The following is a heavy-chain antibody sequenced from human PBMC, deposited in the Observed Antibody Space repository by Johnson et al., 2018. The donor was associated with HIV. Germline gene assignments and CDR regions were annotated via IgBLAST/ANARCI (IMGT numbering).Heavy chain of an antibody. CDR1: GFTFSSYA. V-gene: IGHV3-30-3*01. Sequence: QVQLVESGGGVVQPGRSLRLSCAGSGFTFSSYAFHWVRQAPGKGLEWVAVISYDGSNKYYADSVKGRFTISRDNSKNTLYLQMNSLRAEDTAVYYCAKDCVGVWWSRAFDIWGQGTMVTVSS. J-gene: IGHJ3*02. D-gene: IGHD2-21*01. CDR2: ISYDGSNK. CDR3: AKDCVGVWWSRAFDI.